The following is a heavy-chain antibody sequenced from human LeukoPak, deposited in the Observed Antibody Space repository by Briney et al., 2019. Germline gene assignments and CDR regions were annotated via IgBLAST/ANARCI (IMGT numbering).Heavy chain of an antibody. J-gene: IGHJ5*02. CDR2: ISSSSSYI. D-gene: IGHD2-8*01. CDR1: GFTFSSYS. V-gene: IGHV3-21*01. Sequence: GGSLRLSCAASGFTFSSYSMNWVRQAPGKGLEWVSSISSSSSYIYYADSVKGRFTISRDNAKNSLYLQMNSLRAEDTAVYYCASPPMCINGVCYETWGQGTLVTVSS. CDR3: ASPPMCINGVCYET.